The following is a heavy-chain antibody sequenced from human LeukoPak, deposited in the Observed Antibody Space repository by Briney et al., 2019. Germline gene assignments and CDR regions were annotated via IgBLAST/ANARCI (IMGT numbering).Heavy chain of an antibody. Sequence: GGSLRLSCAASGFTLSSSWMNWVRLAPGKGLGWVANINPDGSDKYYVDSVKGRFTVSRDNAKNSMYLQMNSLGVEDTAVYYCAGGDLEGINWGQGTLVTVSS. CDR1: GFTLSSSW. CDR3: AGGDLEGIN. D-gene: IGHD1-1*01. J-gene: IGHJ4*02. CDR2: INPDGSDK. V-gene: IGHV3-7*01.